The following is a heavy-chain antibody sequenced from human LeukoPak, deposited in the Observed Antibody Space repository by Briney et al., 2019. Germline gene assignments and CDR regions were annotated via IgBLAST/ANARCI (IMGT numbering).Heavy chain of an antibody. CDR3: ARHPAYCGGDC. D-gene: IGHD2-21*01. V-gene: IGHV1-46*01. Sequence: GAPLKVSCKASGYTFTSYFIHWVRQAPGQGLEGMGIIKPGTGGTTYAQNFQGRVTMTSDTSTSTAYMELTSLRSDDTAVYYCARHPAYCGGDCWGQGTLVTVSS. CDR2: IKPGTGGT. CDR1: GYTFTSYF. J-gene: IGHJ4*02.